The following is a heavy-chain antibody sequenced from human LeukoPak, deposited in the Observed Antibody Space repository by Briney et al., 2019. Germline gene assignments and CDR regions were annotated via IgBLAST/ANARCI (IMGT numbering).Heavy chain of an antibody. Sequence: GGSLRLSCAASGFSFSSHSMSWVRQAPGKGLEWVSGFSGSGGSPYYADSVKGRFTISRDNSKNTLYLQMNSLRAEDTAVYYCASFPDYWGQGTLVTVSS. J-gene: IGHJ4*02. CDR3: ASFPDY. CDR1: GFSFSSHS. V-gene: IGHV3-23*01. CDR2: FSGSGGSP.